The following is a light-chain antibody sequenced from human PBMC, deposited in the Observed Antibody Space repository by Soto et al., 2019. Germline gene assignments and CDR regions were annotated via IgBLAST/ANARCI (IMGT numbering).Light chain of an antibody. Sequence: EIVMTQSPATLSVSPGASATLSCRASQSVSTNLAWYQQKPGQVPRVLIYGASTRATEIPARFSGSGSGTEFTLTIDSLQYEHFAVYYCQQYNNWPRTFGQGTKVDI. CDR2: GAS. J-gene: IGKJ1*01. CDR1: QSVSTN. CDR3: QQYNNWPRT. V-gene: IGKV3-15*01.